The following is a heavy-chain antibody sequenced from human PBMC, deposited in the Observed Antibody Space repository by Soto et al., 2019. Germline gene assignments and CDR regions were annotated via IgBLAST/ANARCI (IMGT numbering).Heavy chain of an antibody. D-gene: IGHD3-10*02. J-gene: IGHJ4*02. Sequence: ASVKVSCKACGDSFTGYYMHWVRQAPGQGLEWMGWINPNSGGTNYAQKFQGWVTMTRDTSISTAYMELSRLRSDDTAVYYCARETSMWFDYWGQGTLVTVSS. CDR2: INPNSGGT. CDR3: ARETSMWFDY. V-gene: IGHV1-2*04. CDR1: GDSFTGYY.